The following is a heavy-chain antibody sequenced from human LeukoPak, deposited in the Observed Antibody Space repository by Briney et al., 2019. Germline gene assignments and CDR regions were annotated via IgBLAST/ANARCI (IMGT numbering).Heavy chain of an antibody. Sequence: GGSLRLSCAASGFAFSSYAMSWVRLPPGKGLEWVSGISGSGGNTYYADSVKGRFTISRDNSKNTLYLQMNSLRAEDTAVYYCAKALNPNCGGDCNWFDPWGQGTLVTVSS. CDR3: AKALNPNCGGDCNWFDP. CDR1: GFAFSSYA. V-gene: IGHV3-23*01. D-gene: IGHD2-21*02. J-gene: IGHJ5*02. CDR2: ISGSGGNT.